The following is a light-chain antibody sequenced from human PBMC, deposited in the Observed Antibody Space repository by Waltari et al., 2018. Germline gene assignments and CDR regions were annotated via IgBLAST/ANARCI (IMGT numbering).Light chain of an antibody. J-gene: IGLJ2*01. V-gene: IGLV2-14*03. CDR2: DVT. CDR3: SSYTSGSIGV. CDR1: ISDVGGYNY. Sequence: QSALTQPASVSGSPGESIPIPCTSTISDVGGYNYLHWYQQHPGKGPNLMIYDVTHPPSVVSNRFSGSMSDNTASRTTSGLQAEDEAEYYCSSYTSGSIGVFGVGTKLTVL.